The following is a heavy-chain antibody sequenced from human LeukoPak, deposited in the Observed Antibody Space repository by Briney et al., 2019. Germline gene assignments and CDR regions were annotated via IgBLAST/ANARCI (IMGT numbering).Heavy chain of an antibody. Sequence: SVKVSCKASVGTFSSYAISWVRQAPGQGLQWMGRIIPIFGTANYAQKFQGRVTITTDESTSTAYMELSSLRSEDTAVYYCAREPHGESPGYWGQGTLVTVSS. CDR1: VGTFSSYA. V-gene: IGHV1-69*05. D-gene: IGHD4-17*01. J-gene: IGHJ4*02. CDR2: IIPIFGTA. CDR3: AREPHGESPGY.